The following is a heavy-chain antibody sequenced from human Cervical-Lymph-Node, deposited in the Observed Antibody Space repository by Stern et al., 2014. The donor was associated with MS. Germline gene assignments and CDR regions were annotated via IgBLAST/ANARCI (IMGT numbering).Heavy chain of an antibody. V-gene: IGHV4-61*01. CDR1: GGFVSSVSLY. D-gene: IGHD3-22*01. J-gene: IGHJ4*02. CDR3: ARDSSGYYLHFDY. CDR2: IYYSGST. Sequence: QVQLHVTFPGLVKPSETLSLTFSVSGGFVSSVSLYWIWIPHPPWKGMVWIGYIYYSGSTNYNPSLKSRVTISVDTSKNQFSLKLSSVTAADTAVYYCARDSSGYYLHFDYWGQGTLVTVSS.